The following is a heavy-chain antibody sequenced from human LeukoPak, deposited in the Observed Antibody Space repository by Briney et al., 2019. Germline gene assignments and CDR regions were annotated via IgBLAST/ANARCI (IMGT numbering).Heavy chain of an antibody. CDR3: ARAPIVVVPAAMDPDWWFDS. CDR1: VYTFTGYY. Sequence: ASVKVSCKASVYTFTGYYMHWVRQAPGQGLEWMGWINPNSGGTNYAQKFQGRVTMTRDTYISTAYMELSRLRSDDTAVYYCARAPIVVVPAAMDPDWWFDSWGQGTLVTVSS. D-gene: IGHD2-2*01. J-gene: IGHJ5*01. V-gene: IGHV1-2*02. CDR2: INPNSGGT.